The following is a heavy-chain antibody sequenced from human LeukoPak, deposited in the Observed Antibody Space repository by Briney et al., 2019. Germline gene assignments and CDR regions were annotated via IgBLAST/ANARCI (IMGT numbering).Heavy chain of an antibody. Sequence: GGSLRLSCVASGFTFSSYAMTWVRQAPGKGLEWVSGISDNGGNTDYADSVKGRFTVSRDNSKNTLYLQMNSLRAEDTAVYYCASAPRASIHAPFDFWGQGTLVTVSS. CDR1: GFTFSSYA. J-gene: IGHJ4*02. CDR2: ISDNGGNT. D-gene: IGHD2-2*01. V-gene: IGHV3-23*01. CDR3: ASAPRASIHAPFDF.